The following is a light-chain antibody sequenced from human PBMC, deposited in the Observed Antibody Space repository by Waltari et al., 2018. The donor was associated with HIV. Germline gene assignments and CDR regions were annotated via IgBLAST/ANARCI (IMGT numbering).Light chain of an antibody. CDR2: GAS. Sequence: EIVLKQSPGTLSLSPGERATPSCRASQSIGSDYLAWYQQKPGQAPRLLIYGASSRATGIPDRFSGSGSGTDFTLTISRLEPEDFAVYYCQQYGSSPKTFGQGTKVEIK. CDR1: QSIGSDY. J-gene: IGKJ1*01. CDR3: QQYGSSPKT. V-gene: IGKV3-20*01.